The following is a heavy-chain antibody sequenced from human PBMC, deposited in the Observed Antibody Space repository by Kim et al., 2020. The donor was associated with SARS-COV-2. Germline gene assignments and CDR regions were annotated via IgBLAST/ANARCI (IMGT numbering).Heavy chain of an antibody. V-gene: IGHV1-18*01. J-gene: IGHJ3*02. Sequence: ASVKVSCKASGYTFTSYGISWVRQAPGQGLEWMGWISAYNGNTNYAQKLQGRVTMTTDTSTSTAYMELRSLRSDDTAVYYCARARGITMISDAFDIWGQGTMVTVSS. CDR2: ISAYNGNT. D-gene: IGHD3-22*01. CDR3: ARARGITMISDAFDI. CDR1: GYTFTSYG.